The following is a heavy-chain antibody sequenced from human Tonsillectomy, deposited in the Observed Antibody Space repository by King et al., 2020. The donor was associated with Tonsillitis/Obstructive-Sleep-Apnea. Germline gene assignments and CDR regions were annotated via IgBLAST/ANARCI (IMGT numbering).Heavy chain of an antibody. CDR3: ARDQDIVVVPAARNQPHDYFDY. D-gene: IGHD2-2*01. Sequence: VQLVQSGAEVKKPGASVKVSCKASGYTFTSYYMHWVRQAPGQGLEWMGIINPSGGSTSYAQKFQGRVTMTRDTSTSTVYMELSSLRSEDTAVYYCARDQDIVVVPAARNQPHDYFDYWGQGTLVT. V-gene: IGHV1-46*01. CDR2: INPSGGST. J-gene: IGHJ4*02. CDR1: GYTFTSYY.